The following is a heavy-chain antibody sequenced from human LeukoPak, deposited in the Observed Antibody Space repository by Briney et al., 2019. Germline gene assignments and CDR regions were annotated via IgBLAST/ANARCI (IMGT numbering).Heavy chain of an antibody. D-gene: IGHD6-13*01. Sequence: GGSLRLSCAASGFTFSSYWMHWVRQAPGKGLVWVSRINTGGSTTDYADSVKGRFTISRDNAKNTLYLQVNSLRAEDTAVYYCAREPRGAAGDYWGQGTLVTVSS. V-gene: IGHV3-74*01. CDR2: INTGGSTT. CDR1: GFTFSSYW. CDR3: AREPRGAAGDY. J-gene: IGHJ4*02.